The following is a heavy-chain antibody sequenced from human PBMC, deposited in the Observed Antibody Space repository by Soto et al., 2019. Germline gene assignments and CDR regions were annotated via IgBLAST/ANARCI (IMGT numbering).Heavy chain of an antibody. Sequence: NPSETLSLTCAVYNGSLSAYYWIWIRQPPGEGLEWIGEIDHYGSTNYNPSLKSRVTISVDTSKKQFSLKLNSVTAADTAVYYCARAPSSGWKAYFDYWGQGTLVTVSS. CDR1: NGSLSAYY. CDR2: IDHYGST. CDR3: ARAPSSGWKAYFDY. V-gene: IGHV4-34*01. D-gene: IGHD6-19*01. J-gene: IGHJ4*02.